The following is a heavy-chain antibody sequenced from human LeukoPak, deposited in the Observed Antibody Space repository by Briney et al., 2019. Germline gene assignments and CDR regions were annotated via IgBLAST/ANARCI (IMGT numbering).Heavy chain of an antibody. Sequence: PSETLSLTCSVSGASITSNDYYWGWIRQPPGKGLEWIGSIYYSGSTYYNPSLKSRVTISVDTSKNQFSLKLSSVTAADTAVYYCARDASYWGQGTLVTVSS. CDR1: GASITSNDYY. CDR3: ARDASY. J-gene: IGHJ4*02. V-gene: IGHV4-39*02. CDR2: IYYSGST.